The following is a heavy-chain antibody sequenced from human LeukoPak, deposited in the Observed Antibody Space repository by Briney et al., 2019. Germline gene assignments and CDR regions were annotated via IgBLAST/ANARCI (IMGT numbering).Heavy chain of an antibody. CDR1: GFTFSSYS. Sequence: GGSLRLSCAASGFTFSSYSMNWVRQAPGKGLEWVSSISSSSSYIYYADSVKGRFTISRDNAKNSLYLQMNSLRAEDTAVYYCARAHYVWGSYSLHFDYWGQGTLVTVSS. CDR3: ARAHYVWGSYSLHFDY. CDR2: ISSSSSYI. D-gene: IGHD3-16*01. V-gene: IGHV3-21*01. J-gene: IGHJ4*02.